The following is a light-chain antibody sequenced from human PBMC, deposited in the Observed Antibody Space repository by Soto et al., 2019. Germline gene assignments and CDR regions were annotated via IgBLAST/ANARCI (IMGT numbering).Light chain of an antibody. Sequence: QSALTQPRSVSGSPGQTVTISCTGTSSDVGGYNYVSWYQQHPGKAPKLMIYDVSKRPSGVPDRFSGSKSGNTASLTISGLQAEHEADYYCCSYAGSYTSDVFGTGTKVTVL. CDR1: SSDVGGYNY. V-gene: IGLV2-11*01. CDR2: DVS. J-gene: IGLJ1*01. CDR3: CSYAGSYTSDV.